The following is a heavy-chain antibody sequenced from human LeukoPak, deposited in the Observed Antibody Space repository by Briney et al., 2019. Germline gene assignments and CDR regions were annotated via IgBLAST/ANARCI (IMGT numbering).Heavy chain of an antibody. D-gene: IGHD1-26*01. CDR2: ISGSGHDI. CDR3: AKDRSGSYSYFDY. Sequence: GSLRLSCAASGFTFSDSYMTWVRQAPGKGVDWVAYISGSGHDINYSESAKGRFTISRDNAKNSLYLQMSSLRVEDTALYYCAKDRSGSYSYFDYWGQGTLVTVSS. CDR1: GFTFSDSY. V-gene: IGHV3-11*01. J-gene: IGHJ4*02.